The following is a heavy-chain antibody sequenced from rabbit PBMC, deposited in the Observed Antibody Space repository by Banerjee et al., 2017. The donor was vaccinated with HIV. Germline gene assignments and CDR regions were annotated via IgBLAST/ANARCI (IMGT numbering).Heavy chain of an antibody. Sequence: QQLLEESGGGLVKPGGSLTLTCKASGLDFSSSYWICWVRQAPGKGLEWIGCIYTGSGATYYASWVNGRFTISRSTSLNTVDLKMTSLTAADTATYFCARDLAGVIGWNFNLWGPGTPSPS. J-gene: IGHJ4*01. CDR1: GLDFSSSYW. V-gene: IGHV1S43*01. D-gene: IGHD4-1*01. CDR3: ARDLAGVIGWNFNL. CDR2: IYTGSGAT.